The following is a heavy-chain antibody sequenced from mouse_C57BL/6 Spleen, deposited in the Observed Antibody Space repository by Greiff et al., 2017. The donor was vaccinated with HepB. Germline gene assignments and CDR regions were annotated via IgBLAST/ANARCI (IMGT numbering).Heavy chain of an antibody. V-gene: IGHV1-80*01. CDR1: GYAFSSYW. J-gene: IGHJ3*01. CDR2: IYPGDGDT. D-gene: IGHD1-1*01. Sequence: VQLQQSGAELVKPGASVKISCKASGYAFSSYWMNWVKQRPGQGLEWIGQIYPGDGDTNYNGKFQGKATLTADKSSSTAYMQLSSLTSEDSAVYFCARPRPYGSSFAWFAYWGQGTLVTVSA. CDR3: ARPRPYGSSFAWFAY.